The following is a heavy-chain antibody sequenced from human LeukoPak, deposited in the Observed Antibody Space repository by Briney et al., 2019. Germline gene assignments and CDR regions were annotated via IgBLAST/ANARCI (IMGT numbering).Heavy chain of an antibody. CDR2: ISGSGGST. Sequence: GGSLRLSCAASGFTFSIYAMSWVRQAPGKGLEWVSAISGSGGSTYYADSVKGRFTISRDNSKNTLYLQMNSLRAEDTAVYYCAKASRGYSSSWSQGDYFDYWGQGTLVTVSS. V-gene: IGHV3-23*01. D-gene: IGHD6-13*01. CDR1: GFTFSIYA. J-gene: IGHJ4*02. CDR3: AKASRGYSSSWSQGDYFDY.